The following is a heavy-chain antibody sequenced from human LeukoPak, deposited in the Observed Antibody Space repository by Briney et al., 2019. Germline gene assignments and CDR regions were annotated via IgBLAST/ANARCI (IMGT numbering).Heavy chain of an antibody. D-gene: IGHD3-9*01. J-gene: IGHJ4*02. V-gene: IGHV5-51*01. CDR3: ARLNDILTGPFDY. CDR2: IYPSDSDT. Sequence: GESLKISCKGSGYSFTSYWIDWVRQMPGKGLEWMGIIYPSDSDTRYSPSFQGQVTISVDKPISTAYLQWNSLKASDTAMYYCARLNDILTGPFDYWGQGTLVTVSS. CDR1: GYSFTSYW.